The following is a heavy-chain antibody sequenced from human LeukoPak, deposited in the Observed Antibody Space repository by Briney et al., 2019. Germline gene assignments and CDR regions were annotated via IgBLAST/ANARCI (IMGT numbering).Heavy chain of an antibody. CDR3: ASKNYGSGSSPVYYYYYYMDV. D-gene: IGHD3-10*01. CDR2: IYYSGST. J-gene: IGHJ6*03. Sequence: SETLSLTCAVSGGSISSGGYSWSWIRQPPGKGLEWIGYIYYSGSTYYNPSLKSRVTISVDTSKNQFSLKLSSVTAADTAVYYCASKNYGSGSSPVYYYYYYMDVWGKGTTVTVSS. V-gene: IGHV4-30-4*07. CDR1: GGSISSGGYS.